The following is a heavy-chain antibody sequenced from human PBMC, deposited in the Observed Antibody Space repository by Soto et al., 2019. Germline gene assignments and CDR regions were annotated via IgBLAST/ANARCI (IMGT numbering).Heavy chain of an antibody. Sequence: ASVKVSCKASGHTFTSYGISWVRQAPGQGLEWMGWISAYNGNTNYAQKFQGRVTITTDTSTSTAYMELSSLRSEDTAVYYFARWMTTVTTSYYYYGMDVWGQGTTVTVSS. CDR2: ISAYNGNT. D-gene: IGHD4-17*01. CDR1: GHTFTSYG. V-gene: IGHV1-18*01. CDR3: ARWMTTVTTSYYYYGMDV. J-gene: IGHJ6*02.